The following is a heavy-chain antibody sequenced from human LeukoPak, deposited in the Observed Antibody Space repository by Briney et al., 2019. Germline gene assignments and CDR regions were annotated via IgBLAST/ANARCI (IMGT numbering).Heavy chain of an antibody. CDR2: IYSGGST. CDR3: ARGLGTIFGVVNDAFDI. V-gene: IGHV3-66*02. CDR1: GFTVSSNY. J-gene: IGHJ3*02. Sequence: GGSLRLSCAASGFTVSSNYMSWVRQAPGKGLEWVSVIYSGGSTYYADSVKGRFTISRDNSKNTLYLQMNSLRAEDTAVYYCARGLGTIFGVVNDAFDIWGQGTMVTVSP. D-gene: IGHD3-3*01.